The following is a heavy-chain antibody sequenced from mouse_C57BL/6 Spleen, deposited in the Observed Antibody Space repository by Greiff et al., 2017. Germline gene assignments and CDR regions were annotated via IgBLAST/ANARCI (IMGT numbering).Heavy chain of an antibody. CDR2: ITPSSGYT. CDR1: GYTFPSYT. CDR3: ARSGYGNDPYWYFDV. V-gene: IGHV1-4*01. Sequence: LVESGAELARPGASVKMSCKASGYTFPSYTMHWVNQRPGQGLEWIGYITPSSGYTKYNQKFKDKATLTADKSSSTAYMHRSSLTSEDTAVYYCARSGYGNDPYWYFDVWGTGTTVTVSS. D-gene: IGHD2-2*01. J-gene: IGHJ1*03.